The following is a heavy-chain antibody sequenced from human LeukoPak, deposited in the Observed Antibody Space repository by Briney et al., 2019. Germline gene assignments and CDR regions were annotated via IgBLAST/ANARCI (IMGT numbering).Heavy chain of an antibody. CDR3: ARDSYCSSTSCYAGWFDP. Sequence: ASVKVSCKASGYTFTGYYMHWVRQAPGQGLEWMGWINPNSGGTNYAQKFQGRVTITRDTSISTAYMELSRLRSDDTAVYYCARDSYCSSTSCYAGWFDPWGQGTLVTVSS. J-gene: IGHJ5*02. CDR2: INPNSGGT. V-gene: IGHV1-2*02. CDR1: GYTFTGYY. D-gene: IGHD2-2*01.